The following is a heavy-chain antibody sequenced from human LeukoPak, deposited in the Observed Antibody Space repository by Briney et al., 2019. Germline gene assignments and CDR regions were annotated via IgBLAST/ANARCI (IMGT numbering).Heavy chain of an antibody. CDR3: AKDPGIVVVPAAEVDY. J-gene: IGHJ4*02. CDR2: ISYDGSNK. D-gene: IGHD2-2*01. Sequence: GGSLRLSCAASGFTFSSYGMHWVRQAPGKGLEWVAVISYDGSNKYYADSVKGRFTISRDNSKNTLYPQMNSLRAEDTAVYYCAKDPGIVVVPAAEVDYWGQGTLVTVSS. V-gene: IGHV3-30*18. CDR1: GFTFSSYG.